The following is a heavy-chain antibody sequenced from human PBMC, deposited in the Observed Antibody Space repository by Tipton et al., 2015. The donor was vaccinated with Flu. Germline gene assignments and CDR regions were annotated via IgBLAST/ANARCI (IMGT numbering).Heavy chain of an antibody. J-gene: IGHJ4*02. Sequence: GLVKPSEALSLTCAVSGVSVSSYHWGWIRQSPGKGLEWIGKIYYGGTTNYNPSLKSRVTMSLDTSKNQFSLKLRPVTAADTAVYYCARDTSLVPAAMIYWGQGTLVTVSS. CDR2: IYYGGTT. D-gene: IGHD2-2*01. CDR3: ARDTSLVPAAMIY. V-gene: IGHV4-59*02. CDR1: GVSVSSYH.